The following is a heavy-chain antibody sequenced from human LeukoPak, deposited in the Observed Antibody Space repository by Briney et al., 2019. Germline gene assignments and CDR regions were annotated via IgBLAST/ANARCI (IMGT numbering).Heavy chain of an antibody. CDR2: IRGSGGST. Sequence: EGSLRLSSAASGFTFSSYAMSWVRQAPGKGLEWVSAIRGSGGSTYYADSVKGRFTICRDSSKNTLYLQMNSLRAEDTAVYYCARSFKPNRGAVLNYYYYMDVWGKGTTVTVSS. D-gene: IGHD3-10*01. CDR1: GFTFSSYA. J-gene: IGHJ6*03. V-gene: IGHV3-23*01. CDR3: ARSFKPNRGAVLNYYYYMDV.